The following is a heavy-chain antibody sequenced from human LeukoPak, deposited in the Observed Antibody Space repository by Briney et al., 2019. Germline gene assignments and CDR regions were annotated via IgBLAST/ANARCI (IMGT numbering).Heavy chain of an antibody. CDR3: SRQVISVHDC. V-gene: IGHV3-73*01. Sequence: GGSLKLSCAASGFPFSDSHMHWVRQASGKGLEWVGHIRSKAKSYETAYAASVTGRFTISRDDSKNTAYLQMDSLKTEDTAIYYCSRQVISVHDCWGQGILVTVSS. CDR1: GFPFSDSH. J-gene: IGHJ4*02. D-gene: IGHD2-21*01. CDR2: IRSKAKSYET.